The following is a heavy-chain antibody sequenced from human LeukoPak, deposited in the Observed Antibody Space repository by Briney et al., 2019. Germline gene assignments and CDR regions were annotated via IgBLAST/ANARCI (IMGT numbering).Heavy chain of an antibody. V-gene: IGHV1-3*01. J-gene: IGHJ4*02. CDR3: ARDAYGDFSIDY. CDR2: INAGNGNT. CDR1: GYTFTSYA. D-gene: IGHD4-17*01. Sequence: ASVKVSCKASGYTFTSYAMHWVRQAPGQRLEWMGWINAGNGNTKYSQKFQGRVTITRDTSASTAYMELSSLRSKDTAVYYCARDAYGDFSIDYWGQGTLVTVSS.